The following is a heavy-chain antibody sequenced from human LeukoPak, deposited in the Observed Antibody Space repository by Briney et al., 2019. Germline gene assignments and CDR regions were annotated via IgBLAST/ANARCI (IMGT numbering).Heavy chain of an antibody. V-gene: IGHV3-48*01. CDR2: ISSSSSTI. CDR3: ARARCSGGSCYSPHYYYCYGMDV. D-gene: IGHD2-15*01. Sequence: GGSLRLSCAASGFTFSSYSMNWVRQAPGKGLEWVSYISSSSSTIYYADSVKGRFTISRDNAKNSLYLQMNSLRAEDTAVYYCARARCSGGSCYSPHYYYCYGMDVWGQGTTVTVSS. CDR1: GFTFSSYS. J-gene: IGHJ6*02.